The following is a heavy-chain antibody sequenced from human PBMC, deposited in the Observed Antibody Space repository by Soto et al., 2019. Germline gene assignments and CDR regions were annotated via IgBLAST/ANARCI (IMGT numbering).Heavy chain of an antibody. CDR2: LSYEGSEE. D-gene: IGHD6-19*01. Sequence: PGGSLRLSCAVSGFDFSDYWMSWVRQAPGKGLEWLSVLSYEGSEEYYADSVRGRFTISRDNSKNTLFLQMDSLRVDDTGVYYCALTRRSSLLEVAGPGFEYWGQGTLVTVSS. J-gene: IGHJ4*02. V-gene: IGHV3-30*03. CDR1: GFDFSDYW. CDR3: ALTRRSSLLEVAGPGFEY.